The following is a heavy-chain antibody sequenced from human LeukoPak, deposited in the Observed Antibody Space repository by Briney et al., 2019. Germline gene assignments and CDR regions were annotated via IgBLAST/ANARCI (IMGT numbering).Heavy chain of an antibody. V-gene: IGHV3-74*01. CDR1: GFTFSSYW. Sequence: GGSLRLSCAASGFTFSSYWMHWVRQAPGKGLVWVSRINSDGSSTSYADSVKGRFTISRDNAKNTLYLQMNSLRAEDTAVYYCARDRESYCSSTSCFRPPYNWFDPWGQGTLVTVSS. CDR2: INSDGSST. D-gene: IGHD2-2*01. CDR3: ARDRESYCSSTSCFRPPYNWFDP. J-gene: IGHJ5*02.